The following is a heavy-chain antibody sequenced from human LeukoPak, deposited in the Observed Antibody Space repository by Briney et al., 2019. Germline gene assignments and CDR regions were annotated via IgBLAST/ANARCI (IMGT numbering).Heavy chain of an antibody. CDR1: GGSISSYY. Sequence: SETLSLTCSVSGGSISSYYWSWIRQFPGKGLEWIGYIYYTGSTNYNPSLKSRVTISVDTSKNQFSLKLSSVTAADTAVYYCARGLRSGSYRDWFDPWGQGTLVTVSS. V-gene: IGHV4-59*01. CDR3: ARGLRSGSYRDWFDP. D-gene: IGHD3-10*02. CDR2: IYYTGST. J-gene: IGHJ5*02.